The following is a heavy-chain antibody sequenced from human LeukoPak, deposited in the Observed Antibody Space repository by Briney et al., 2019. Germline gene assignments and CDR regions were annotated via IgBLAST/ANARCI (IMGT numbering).Heavy chain of an antibody. Sequence: PGRSLRLSCAASGFTFSSYAMHWVRQAPGKGLEWVAVISYDGSNKYYADSVKGRFTISRDNSKNTLYLQMNSLRAEDTAVYYGASRDGGYIDCWGQGTLVTVSS. V-gene: IGHV3-30-3*01. D-gene: IGHD3-22*01. J-gene: IGHJ4*02. CDR2: ISYDGSNK. CDR1: GFTFSSYA. CDR3: ASRDGGYIDC.